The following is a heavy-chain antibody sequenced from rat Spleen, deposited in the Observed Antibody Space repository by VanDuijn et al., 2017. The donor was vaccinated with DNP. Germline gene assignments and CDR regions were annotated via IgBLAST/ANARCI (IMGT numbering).Heavy chain of an antibody. V-gene: IGHV5-35*01. CDR3: ARGATEGILDY. CDR1: GFIFRTNW. D-gene: IGHD1-11*01. J-gene: IGHJ2*01. CDR2: ITPDGGIT. Sequence: EVQLVESGGGLVQPGSPLKLSCAASGFIFRTNWLNWIRQAPGKGLEWVASITPDGGITYYPDGVKGRFMISRDNAKSTLYLQMDRLRSEDTATCYCARGATEGILDYWGQGVMVTVSS.